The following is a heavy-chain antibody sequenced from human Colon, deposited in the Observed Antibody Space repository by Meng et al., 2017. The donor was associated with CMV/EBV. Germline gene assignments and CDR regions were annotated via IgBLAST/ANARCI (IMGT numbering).Heavy chain of an antibody. CDR1: GFIFTNYA. CDR3: ARDRVVPAAILDWFDP. J-gene: IGHJ5*02. CDR2: IKQDRSEF. V-gene: IGHV3-7*01. Sequence: GGSLKISCAASGFIFTNYAMSWVRQAPGKGLEWVANIKQDRSEFYSVDSVKGRFTISRDSAKNSLYLQMKSLRAEDTAIFDCARDRVVPAAILDWFDPWGQGTLVTVSS. D-gene: IGHD2-2*02.